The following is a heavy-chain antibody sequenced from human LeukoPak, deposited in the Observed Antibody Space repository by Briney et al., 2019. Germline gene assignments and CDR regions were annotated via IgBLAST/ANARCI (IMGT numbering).Heavy chain of an antibody. CDR3: ARHGTYGKVFDY. CDR1: GGSISSSSYY. V-gene: IGHV4-39*01. Sequence: SETLSLTCTVSGGSISSSSYYWGWIRQPPGKGLEWIGSIYYSGSTYYNPSLKSRVTISVDTSKNQFSLKLSSVTAADTAVYYCARHGTYGKVFDYWGQGTLVTVSS. D-gene: IGHD1/OR15-1a*01. J-gene: IGHJ4*02. CDR2: IYYSGST.